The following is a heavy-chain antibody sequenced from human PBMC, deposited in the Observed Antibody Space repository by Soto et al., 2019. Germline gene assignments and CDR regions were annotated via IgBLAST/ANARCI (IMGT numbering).Heavy chain of an antibody. J-gene: IGHJ4*02. CDR1: GFTFSSYA. V-gene: IGHV3-30-3*02. CDR2: ISYDGSNK. CDR3: VKLRGSDWHLLYLDY. D-gene: IGHD6-19*01. Sequence: GGSLRLSCAASGFTFSSYAMHWVRQAPGKGLEWVAVISYDGSNKYYADSVKGRFTISRDNSKNMLYLQMNSLRVEDTAVYYCVKLRGSDWHLLYLDYWAQGTQVTVSS.